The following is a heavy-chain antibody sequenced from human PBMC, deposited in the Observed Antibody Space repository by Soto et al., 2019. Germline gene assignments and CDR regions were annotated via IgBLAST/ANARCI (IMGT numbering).Heavy chain of an antibody. CDR2: LNEEENEK. CDR1: GFTFSTYW. D-gene: IGHD6-13*01. Sequence: GGSLRLSCAASGFTFSTYWMDWVRQAPGKGLGWVASLNEEENEKNYVDSVKGRFTVSRDNTKNSLYLKMTSLRAEDTAVYYCARGTRTAPGTDYWGQGTLVTVSS. V-gene: IGHV3-7*04. J-gene: IGHJ4*02. CDR3: ARGTRTAPGTDY.